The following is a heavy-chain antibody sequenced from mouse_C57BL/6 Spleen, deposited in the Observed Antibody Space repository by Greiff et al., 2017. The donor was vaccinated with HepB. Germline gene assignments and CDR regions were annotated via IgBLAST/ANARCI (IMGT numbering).Heavy chain of an antibody. J-gene: IGHJ1*03. CDR1: GYTFTSYW. CDR3: ARRYYGSRYFDV. Sequence: QVQLQQPGAELVRPGSSVKLSCKASGYTFTSYWMHWVKQRPIQGLEWIGNIDPSDSETHYNQKFKDKATLTVDKSSSTAYMQLSSLTSEDSAVYYCARRYYGSRYFDVWGTGTTVTVSS. D-gene: IGHD1-1*01. V-gene: IGHV1-52*01. CDR2: IDPSDSET.